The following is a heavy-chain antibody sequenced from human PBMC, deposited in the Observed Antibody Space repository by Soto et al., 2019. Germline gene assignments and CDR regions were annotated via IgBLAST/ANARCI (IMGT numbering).Heavy chain of an antibody. CDR1: GYTFTSYY. CDR3: ARVALDYGGNSNAFDI. D-gene: IGHD4-17*01. Sequence: ASVKLSCKASGYTFTSYYMHWVRQAPGQGLEWMGIINPSGGSTSYAQKFQGRVTMTRDTSTSTVYMELSSLRSEDTAVYYCARVALDYGGNSNAFDIWGQGTMVTVSS. CDR2: INPSGGST. V-gene: IGHV1-46*01. J-gene: IGHJ3*02.